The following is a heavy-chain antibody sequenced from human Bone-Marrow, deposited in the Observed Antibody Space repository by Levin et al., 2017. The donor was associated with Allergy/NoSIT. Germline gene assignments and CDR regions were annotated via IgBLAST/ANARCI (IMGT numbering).Heavy chain of an antibody. Sequence: GESLKISCAASGFTFDRHAIHWVRQAPGKGLEWVAVIAYDGSSHHYAESVKGRFTISRDNSKNTLYLQMDSLRAEDTAVYYCARGIHCTTPACLEQLSDCCGMDVWGQGSTVTVSS. D-gene: IGHD2-8*01. CDR2: IAYDGSSH. J-gene: IGHJ6*02. V-gene: IGHV3-33*05. CDR1: GFTFDRHA. CDR3: ARGIHCTTPACLEQLSDCCGMDV.